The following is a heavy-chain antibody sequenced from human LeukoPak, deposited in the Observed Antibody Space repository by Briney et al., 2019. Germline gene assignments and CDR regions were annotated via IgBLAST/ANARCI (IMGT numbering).Heavy chain of an antibody. D-gene: IGHD3-3*01. V-gene: IGHV4-59*01. Sequence: PSETLSLTCTVSGGSISSYYWSWIRQPPGKGLEWIGYIYYSGSTNYNPSLKSRVTISVDTSKNQFSLKLRSVTAADTAVYYCARDLRFLEWLPNYYYYGMDVWGQGTTVTVSS. CDR3: ARDLRFLEWLPNYYYYGMDV. J-gene: IGHJ6*02. CDR2: IYYSGST. CDR1: GGSISSYY.